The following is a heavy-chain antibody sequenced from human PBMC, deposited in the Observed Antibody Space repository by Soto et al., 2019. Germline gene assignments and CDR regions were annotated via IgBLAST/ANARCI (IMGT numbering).Heavy chain of an antibody. CDR3: ARGRIVPAAISYYYYMDV. D-gene: IGHD2-2*02. V-gene: IGHV1-69*02. Sequence: SVKVSCKASGGTFSSYTISWVRQAPGQGLEWMGRIIPILGIANYAQKSQGRVTITADKSTSTAYMELSSLRSEDTAVYYCARGRIVPAAISYYYYMDVWGKGTTVTVSS. CDR1: GGTFSSYT. CDR2: IIPILGIA. J-gene: IGHJ6*03.